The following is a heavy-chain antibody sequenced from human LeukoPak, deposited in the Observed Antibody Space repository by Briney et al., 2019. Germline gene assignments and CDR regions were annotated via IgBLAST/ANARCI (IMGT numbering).Heavy chain of an antibody. J-gene: IGHJ4*02. Sequence: GGSLRLSCAASGFTFSSYAMSWVRQAPGKGLEWVSSISSSSSYIYYADSVKGRFTISRDNSKNTLYLQMNSLRAADTAVYYCAKDPTHYRVWDDYDSTVLSYWGQGTLVTVSS. D-gene: IGHD3-22*01. CDR2: ISSSSSYI. V-gene: IGHV3-21*01. CDR3: AKDPTHYRVWDDYDSTVLSY. CDR1: GFTFSSYA.